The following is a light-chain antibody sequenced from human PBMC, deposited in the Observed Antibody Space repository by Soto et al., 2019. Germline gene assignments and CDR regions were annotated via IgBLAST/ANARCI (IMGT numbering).Light chain of an antibody. J-gene: IGKJ4*01. V-gene: IGKV1-5*03. CDR1: QTISIF. CDR3: QQYHSYPLT. CDR2: KAS. Sequence: DIQMTQSPSTLSASVGDRVTVTCRASQTISIFLAWYQQKPGKAPKLLIYKASSLESGAPSRFSGSGSGTEFTLAISSLQPDDFATYYCQQYHSYPLTFGGGTKVEIK.